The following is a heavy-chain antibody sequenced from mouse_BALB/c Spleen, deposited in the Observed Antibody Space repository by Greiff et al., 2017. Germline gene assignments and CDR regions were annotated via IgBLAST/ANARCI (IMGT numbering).Heavy chain of an antibody. V-gene: IGHV1S137*01. Sequence: VKLQQSGAELVRPGVSVKISCKGSGYTFTDYAMHWVKQSHAKSLEWIGVISTYYGDASYNQKFKGKATMTVDKSSSTAYMELARLTSEDSAIYYCARGGYGYDEEYAMDYWGQGTSVTVSS. CDR3: ARGGYGYDEEYAMDY. D-gene: IGHD2-2*01. J-gene: IGHJ4*01. CDR2: ISTYYGDA. CDR1: GYTFTDYA.